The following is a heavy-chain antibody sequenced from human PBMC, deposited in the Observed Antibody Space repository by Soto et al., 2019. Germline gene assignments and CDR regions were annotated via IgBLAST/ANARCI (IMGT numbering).Heavy chain of an antibody. CDR3: AKDKPGTTSFDY. Sequence: PGGSLRLSCAASGFTISSYAMSWVRQAPGKGLEWVSAISDRGDTTHYADSVKGRFTISRDTSKNTLYLQMNTLRAEDTAVYYCAKDKPGTTSFDYWGQGTLVTAPQ. V-gene: IGHV3-23*01. CDR1: GFTISSYA. CDR2: ISDRGDTT. J-gene: IGHJ4*02. D-gene: IGHD1-1*01.